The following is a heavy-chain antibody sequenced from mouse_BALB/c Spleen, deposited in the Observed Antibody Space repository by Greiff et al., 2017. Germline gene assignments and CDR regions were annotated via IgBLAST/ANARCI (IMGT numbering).Heavy chain of an antibody. Sequence: EVKVEESGGGLVQPGGSMKLSCVASGFTFSNYWMNWVRQSPEKGLEWVAEIRLKSNNYATHYAESVKGRFTISRDDSKSSVYLQMNNLRAEDTGIYYCTAAPYYYAMDYWGQGTSVTVSS. CDR2: IRLKSNNYAT. J-gene: IGHJ4*01. CDR1: GFTFSNYW. CDR3: TAAPYYYAMDY. V-gene: IGHV6-6*02.